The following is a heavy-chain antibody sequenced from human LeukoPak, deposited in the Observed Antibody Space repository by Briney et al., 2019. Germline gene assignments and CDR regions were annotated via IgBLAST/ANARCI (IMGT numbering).Heavy chain of an antibody. CDR1: GYTFTGYY. CDR2: INPNSGGT. V-gene: IGHV1-2*02. D-gene: IGHD2-2*01. Sequence: ASVKVSCKASGYTFTGYYMHWVRQAPGHGLEWMGWINPNSGGTNYAQKFQGRVTMTRDTSISTAYMELSRLRSDDTAVYYCASDADIVVVPAALFGYWGQGTLVTVSS. CDR3: ASDADIVVVPAALFGY. J-gene: IGHJ4*02.